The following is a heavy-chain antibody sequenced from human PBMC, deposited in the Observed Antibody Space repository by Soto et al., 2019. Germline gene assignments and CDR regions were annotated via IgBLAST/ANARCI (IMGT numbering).Heavy chain of an antibody. CDR2: ISYDGSNK. D-gene: IGHD6-19*01. J-gene: IGHJ6*02. CDR1: GFTFSRYT. Sequence: QVQVVESGGGVVQPGRSLRLSCAASGFTFSRYTMHWVRQAPGKGLEWVAVVAVISYDGSNKYYADSVKGRFTISRDNSKNTLYLQMNSLRAEDTAVYYCARDLETPHSSGWSPPGYHYYGMDVWGQGTTVTVSS. CDR3: ARDLETPHSSGWSPPGYHYYGMDV. V-gene: IGHV3-30-3*01.